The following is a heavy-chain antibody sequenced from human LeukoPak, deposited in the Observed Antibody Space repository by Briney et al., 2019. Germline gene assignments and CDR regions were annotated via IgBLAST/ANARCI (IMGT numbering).Heavy chain of an antibody. Sequence: GGSLRLSCAASGFTVSSNYMSWVRQAPGKGLEWVSVIYSGGSTYYADSAKGRFTISRDNSKNTLYLQMNSLRAEDTAVYYCARGGGYSGYDNFDYWGQGTLVTVSS. CDR1: GFTVSSNY. V-gene: IGHV3-53*01. J-gene: IGHJ4*02. CDR3: ARGGGYSGYDNFDY. D-gene: IGHD5-12*01. CDR2: IYSGGST.